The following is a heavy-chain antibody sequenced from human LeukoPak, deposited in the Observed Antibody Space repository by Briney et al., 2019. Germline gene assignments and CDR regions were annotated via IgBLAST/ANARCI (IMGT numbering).Heavy chain of an antibody. V-gene: IGHV3-9*01. CDR3: ARDQYYYDSSGYYY. CDR1: GFTFSRYG. Sequence: GGSLRLSCAASGFTFSRYGMHWVRQAPGKGLEWVSGISWNSGSIGYADSVKGRFTISRDNAKNSLYLQMNSLRAEDTAVYYCARDQYYYDSSGYYYWGQGTLVTVSS. J-gene: IGHJ4*02. D-gene: IGHD3-22*01. CDR2: ISWNSGSI.